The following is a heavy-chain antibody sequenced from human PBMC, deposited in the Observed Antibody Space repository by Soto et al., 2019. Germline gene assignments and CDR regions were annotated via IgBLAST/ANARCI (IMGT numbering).Heavy chain of an antibody. D-gene: IGHD4-17*01. CDR1: GFTFSSYA. V-gene: IGHV3-23*01. CDR3: ANLGTVTTRDY. CDR2: ISGSGGST. J-gene: IGHJ4*02. Sequence: EVQLLESGGGLVQPGGSLRLSCAASGFTFSSYAMSWVRQAPGKGLEWVSAISGSGGSTYYADSVKGRFTISRDNSKNTLYLQMNSRRAEDTAVYDCANLGTVTTRDYWGQGTLVTVSS.